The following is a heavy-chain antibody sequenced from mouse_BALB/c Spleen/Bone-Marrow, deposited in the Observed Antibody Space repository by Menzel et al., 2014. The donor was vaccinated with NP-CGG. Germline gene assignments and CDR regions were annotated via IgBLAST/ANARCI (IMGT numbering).Heavy chain of an antibody. CDR1: GYTFSNYW. J-gene: IGHJ2*01. CDR3: ASGDYFDY. Sequence: QVQLQQSGAELMKPGASVKISCKATGYTFSNYWMEWVKQRPGHGLEWIGEILPGSGSTNYNEKFTGKATLTADTSSNTAYLQLSSLTSAGSAVYYCASGDYFDYWGQGTTLTVSS. CDR2: ILPGSGST. V-gene: IGHV1-9*01.